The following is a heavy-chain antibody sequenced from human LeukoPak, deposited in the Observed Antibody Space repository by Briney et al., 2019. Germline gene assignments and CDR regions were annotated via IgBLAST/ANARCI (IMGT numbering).Heavy chain of an antibody. J-gene: IGHJ3*02. D-gene: IGHD3-16*02. Sequence: SETLSHTCTVGSGSMNDYYWNWVRQPPGKRLEWLGRIYNNKYTDYNPFLKSRVSISVDTSKSQFSLNLNSVTAADTAVYYCARRVSLYAGFDIWGPGTMVTVSS. CDR2: IYNNKYT. V-gene: IGHV4-59*08. CDR1: SGSMNDYY. CDR3: ARRVSLYAGFDI.